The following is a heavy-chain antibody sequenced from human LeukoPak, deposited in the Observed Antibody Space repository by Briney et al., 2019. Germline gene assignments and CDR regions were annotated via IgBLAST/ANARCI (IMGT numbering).Heavy chain of an antibody. J-gene: IGHJ4*02. CDR2: INAGNGNT. V-gene: IGHV1-3*01. Sequence: ASVKVSCKASGYTFTSYAMHWVRQAPGQRLECMGWINAGNGNTKYSQKFQGRVTMTEDTSTDTAYMELSSLRSEDSAVYYCATVGAAVDYWGQGTLVTVSS. CDR3: ATVGAAVDY. D-gene: IGHD2-15*01. CDR1: GYTFTSYA.